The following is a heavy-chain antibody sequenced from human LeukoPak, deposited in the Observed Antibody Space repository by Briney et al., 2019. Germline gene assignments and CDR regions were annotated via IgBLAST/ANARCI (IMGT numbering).Heavy chain of an antibody. CDR3: ARDPVSGGYYYYMDV. CDR2: ISYDGSNK. CDR1: GFTFSSYA. J-gene: IGHJ6*03. V-gene: IGHV3-30*01. D-gene: IGHD6-25*01. Sequence: PGGSLRLSCAASGFTFSSYAMHWVRQAPGKGLEWVAVISYDGSNKYYADSVKGRFTISRGNSKNTLYLQMNSLRAEDTAVYYCARDPVSGGYYYYMDVWGKGTTVTVSS.